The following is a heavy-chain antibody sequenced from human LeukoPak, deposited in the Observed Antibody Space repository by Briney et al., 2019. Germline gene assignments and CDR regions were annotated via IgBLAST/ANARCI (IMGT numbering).Heavy chain of an antibody. V-gene: IGHV3-48*02. CDR1: GFTFSSYA. J-gene: IGHJ4*02. CDR3: ARAFMVRGVTTNDDY. Sequence: GGSLRLSCAASGFTFSSYAMSWVRQAPGKGLEWVSYISSGSSTIYYADSVKGRFTISRDNAKNSLYLQMNSLRDEDTAVYYCARAFMVRGVTTNDDYWGQGTLVTVSS. CDR2: ISSGSSTI. D-gene: IGHD3-10*01.